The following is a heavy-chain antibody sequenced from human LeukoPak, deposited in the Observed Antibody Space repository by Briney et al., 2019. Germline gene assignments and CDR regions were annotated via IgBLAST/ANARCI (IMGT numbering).Heavy chain of an antibody. J-gene: IGHJ4*02. CDR2: INRSGST. V-gene: IGHV4-34*01. D-gene: IGHD3-10*01. CDR1: GGSFSGYY. Sequence: SETLSLTCAVYGGSFSGYYWSWIRQPPGKGLEWIGEINRSGSTNYNPSLKSRVTISVDTSKNQFSLKLSSVTAADTAVYYCARGRSGGGGFDYWGQGTLVTVSS. CDR3: ARGRSGGGGFDY.